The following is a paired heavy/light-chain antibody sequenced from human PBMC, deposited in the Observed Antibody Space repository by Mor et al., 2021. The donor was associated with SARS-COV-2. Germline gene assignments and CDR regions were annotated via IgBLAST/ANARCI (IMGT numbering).Light chain of an antibody. Sequence: DIVMTQSPDSLAVSLGERATINCKSSQSVLYSSNNKNYLAWYQQKPGQPPKLLIYWASTRESGVPDRFSGSGSGTDFTLTISSLQAEDVAVYSCQQYYTTPYSFGQGTKLEIK. CDR2: WAS. CDR1: QSVLYSSNNKNY. J-gene: IGKJ2*03. CDR3: QQYYTTPYS. V-gene: IGKV4-1*01.
Heavy chain of an antibody. J-gene: IGHJ6*03. Sequence: QVQLQESGPGLVKPSETLSLTCTVSGGSIRSSYWSWIRQSPGKGLEWIGYISYRGSANYNPSLKSRVTISVDTSKNQFSLRLSSVTAADTAVYYCARPSQYMDYYYYYMDVWGKGTTVTVSS. D-gene: IGHD6-6*01. CDR1: GGSIRSSY. CDR2: ISYRGSA. CDR3: ARPSQYMDYYYYYMDV. V-gene: IGHV4-59*01.